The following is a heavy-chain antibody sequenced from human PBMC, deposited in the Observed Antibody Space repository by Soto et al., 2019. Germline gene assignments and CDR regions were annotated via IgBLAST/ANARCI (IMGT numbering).Heavy chain of an antibody. Sequence: GGSLRLSCAASGFTFSSYAMSWVRQAPGKGLEWVSAISGSGGSTYYADSVKGRFTISRDNSKNTLYLQMNSLRAEDTAVYYCAKDWGDYYGSGEPRGAFDIWGQGTMVTVSS. V-gene: IGHV3-23*01. J-gene: IGHJ3*02. CDR1: GFTFSSYA. CDR2: ISGSGGST. D-gene: IGHD3-10*01. CDR3: AKDWGDYYGSGEPRGAFDI.